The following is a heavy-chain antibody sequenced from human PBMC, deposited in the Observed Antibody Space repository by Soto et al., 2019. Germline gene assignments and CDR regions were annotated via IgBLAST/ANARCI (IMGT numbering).Heavy chain of an antibody. V-gene: IGHV1-69*12. CDR3: ASPVAKYYYYGMDV. D-gene: IGHD5-12*01. J-gene: IGHJ6*02. CDR2: IIPSFGTA. Sequence: QVQLVQSGAEVKKPGSSVKVSCKASGGTFSSYAISWVRQAPGQGLVCMGGIIPSFGTANYEQRFHGSVTINADESTSTAYMELSSLRSDDTAVYYCASPVAKYYYYGMDVWGQGTTVTVSS. CDR1: GGTFSSYA.